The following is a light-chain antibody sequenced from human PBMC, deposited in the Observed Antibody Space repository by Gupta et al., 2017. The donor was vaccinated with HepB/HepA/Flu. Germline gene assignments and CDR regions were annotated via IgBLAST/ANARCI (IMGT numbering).Light chain of an antibody. CDR3: HHYGTSLV. V-gene: IGKV3-20*01. CDR1: QNVASNF. Sequence: EIVLTQSPGTLSLSPGERATLSCRASQNVASNFLVWYQQKPGHAPRLLIYSTSKRATGIPERFSGSGSGTDFTLPLSRLEPEDFAVYYCHHYGTSLVFGPGTRVEIK. J-gene: IGKJ3*01. CDR2: STS.